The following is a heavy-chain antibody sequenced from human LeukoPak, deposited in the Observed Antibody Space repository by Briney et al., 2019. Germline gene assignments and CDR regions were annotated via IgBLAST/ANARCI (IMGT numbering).Heavy chain of an antibody. CDR3: AWDSGAFEI. V-gene: IGHV1-18*01. Sequence: ASVKVSCKASGYIFRSYGISWVRQAPGQGLEWMGWISAYNGKTNYAQKVQGRVTMTTDTSTSTVYMELRSLRSDDTALYYCAWDSGAFEIWGQGTVVTVSS. CDR1: GYIFRSYG. J-gene: IGHJ3*02. CDR2: ISAYNGKT.